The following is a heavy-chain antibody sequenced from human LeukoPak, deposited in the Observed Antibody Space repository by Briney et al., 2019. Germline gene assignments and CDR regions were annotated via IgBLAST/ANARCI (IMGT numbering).Heavy chain of an antibody. CDR1: GFTFSRHG. V-gene: IGHV3-33*01. CDR2: IWYDGSNK. Sequence: PGRSLRLSCTASGFTFSRHGMHWVRQAPGKGLAWVAVIWYDGSNKYYADSVKGRFTISRDNSKNSLYLQMNSLRDEDTAVYYCARGRGMYDYWGQGTLVTVSS. D-gene: IGHD3-10*01. CDR3: ARGRGMYDY. J-gene: IGHJ4*02.